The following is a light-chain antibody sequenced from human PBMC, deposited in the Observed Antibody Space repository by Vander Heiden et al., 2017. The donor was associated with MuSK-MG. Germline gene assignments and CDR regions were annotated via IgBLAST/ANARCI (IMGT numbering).Light chain of an antibody. CDR3: HQSSTFPWT. Sequence: EIVLTQFPDFQSVTLKEKVTITCRASQNIGTSLHWYQQKADQSPQLLIKYASQSFSGVPSRFSGSGSGTDFTLIINSLEAEDAATYYCHQSSTFPWTFGQGTKVEIK. CDR1: QNIGTS. CDR2: YAS. J-gene: IGKJ1*01. V-gene: IGKV6-21*01.